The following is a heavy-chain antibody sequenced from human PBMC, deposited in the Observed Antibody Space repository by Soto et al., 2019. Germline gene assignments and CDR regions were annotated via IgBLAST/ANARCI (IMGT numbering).Heavy chain of an antibody. CDR3: ARESDKTPSWFDP. D-gene: IGHD2-15*01. CDR2: IWYDGTNK. Sequence: QVQLVESGGGVVQPGRSLRLSCAASGFIFSDYGMHWVRQAPGKGLEWVAVIWYDGTNKYYQDSVKGRFTISRDNSKNTLYLQMNSLRAEDTAVYYCARESDKTPSWFDPWGQGTLVTVSS. V-gene: IGHV3-33*01. CDR1: GFIFSDYG. J-gene: IGHJ5*02.